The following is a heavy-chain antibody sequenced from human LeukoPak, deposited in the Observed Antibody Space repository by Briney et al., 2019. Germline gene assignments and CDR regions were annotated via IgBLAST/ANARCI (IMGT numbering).Heavy chain of an antibody. CDR1: GYSFTDYA. CDR3: ARDGLVNWFDP. D-gene: IGHD3/OR15-3a*01. CDR2: INTNTGNP. V-gene: IGHV7-4-1*02. Sequence: ASVKVSCKASGYSFTDYAMNWVRQAPGQGLEWMGWINTNTGNPMYAQGFRGRSVFSLDTAVSTAYLQISGLKAEDTAVYYCARDGLVNWFDPWGQGTLVTVSS. J-gene: IGHJ5*02.